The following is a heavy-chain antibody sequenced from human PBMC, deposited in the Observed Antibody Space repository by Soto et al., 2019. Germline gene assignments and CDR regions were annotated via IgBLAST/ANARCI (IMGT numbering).Heavy chain of an antibody. V-gene: IGHV1-69*02. CDR2: IIPILGIA. Sequence: QVQLVRSGAEVKKPGSSVKVSCKASGGTFSSYTISWVRQAPGQGLEWMGRIIPILGIANYAQKFQGRVTITADKSTSTAYMELSSLRSEDTAVYYCARAGTHYDILTGYNYWGQGTLVTVSS. CDR1: GGTFSSYT. J-gene: IGHJ4*02. D-gene: IGHD3-9*01. CDR3: ARAGTHYDILTGYNY.